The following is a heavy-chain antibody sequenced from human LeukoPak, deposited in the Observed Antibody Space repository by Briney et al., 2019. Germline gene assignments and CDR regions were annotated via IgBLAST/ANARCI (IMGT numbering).Heavy chain of an antibody. CDR3: ARDDLHGDLDFDY. CDR2: ISAYNDNK. Sequence: ASVKVSCKASGYTFTSYGISWVRQAPGQGLEWVGWISAYNDNKNYAQKLQGRVTMTTDTFTNTAYMELRSLRSDDTAVYYCARDDLHGDLDFDYWGQGTLVTVSS. J-gene: IGHJ4*02. CDR1: GYTFTSYG. D-gene: IGHD4-17*01. V-gene: IGHV1-18*04.